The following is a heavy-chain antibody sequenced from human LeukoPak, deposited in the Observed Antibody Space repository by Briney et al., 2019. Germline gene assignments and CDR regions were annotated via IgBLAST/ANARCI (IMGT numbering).Heavy chain of an antibody. D-gene: IGHD1-1*01. CDR1: GYSLTSYW. V-gene: IGHV5-51*01. CDR3: ARHSLERRSYYYYMDV. J-gene: IGHJ6*03. Sequence: GESLKISCKGSGYSLTSYWIGWVRQMPGKGLEWMGIIYPGDSDTRYSPSFQGQVTISADKSISTAYLQWSSLKASDTAMYYCARHSLERRSYYYYMDVWGKGTTVTVSS. CDR2: IYPGDSDT.